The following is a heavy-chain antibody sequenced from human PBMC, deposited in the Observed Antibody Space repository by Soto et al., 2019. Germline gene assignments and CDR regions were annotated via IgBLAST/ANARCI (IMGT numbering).Heavy chain of an antibody. D-gene: IGHD6-13*01. Sequence: PSETLSLTCTVSGDSISNYHWSWIRQPPGKGLEWIGYIYYSASTNYNPSLKSRVTMSVDMSLNQFSLKLSSVTAADTAVYYCAGGLRVWGSVDFDYWGQGTLVTVSS. CDR3: AGGLRVWGSVDFDY. J-gene: IGHJ4*02. V-gene: IGHV4-59*01. CDR1: GDSISNYH. CDR2: IYYSAST.